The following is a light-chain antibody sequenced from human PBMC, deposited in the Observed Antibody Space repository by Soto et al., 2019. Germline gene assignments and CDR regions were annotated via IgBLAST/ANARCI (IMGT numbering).Light chain of an antibody. V-gene: IGKV3-20*01. Sequence: EIVLTQSPATPSLSPGERATLSCRASQSVTSNYLAWYQQKPGQAPRLVIYGASSRATGIPDRFSGSGSGTDFALTISRLEPEDFAVYYCHLRETFGQGTKVDIK. CDR3: HLRET. CDR1: QSVTSNY. J-gene: IGKJ1*01. CDR2: GAS.